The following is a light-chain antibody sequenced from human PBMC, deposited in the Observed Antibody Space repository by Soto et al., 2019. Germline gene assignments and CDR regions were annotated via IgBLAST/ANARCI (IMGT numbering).Light chain of an antibody. J-gene: IGLJ2*01. CDR1: SSDVGRYNY. CDR2: DVT. Sequence: QSVLTQPRSVSGSPGQSVTISCTGTSSDVGRYNYVSWYQQHPGKAPKFIIYDVTKRPSGVPDRFSGSKSGNTASLTISGLQAEDEADYYCCSYAGSYTVVFGGGTKVTVL. V-gene: IGLV2-11*01. CDR3: CSYAGSYTVV.